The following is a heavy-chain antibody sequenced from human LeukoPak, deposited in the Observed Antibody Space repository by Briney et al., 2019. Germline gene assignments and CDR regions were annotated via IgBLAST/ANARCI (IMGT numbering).Heavy chain of an antibody. CDR3: ARGLLSYDILTGSRDY. CDR2: SNPNSGGT. D-gene: IGHD3-9*01. CDR1: GYTFTGYY. J-gene: IGHJ4*02. V-gene: IGHV1-2*02. Sequence: GASVEVSCKASGYTFTGYYMHWVRQAPGQGLEWMGWSNPNSGGTNYAQKFQGRVTMTRDTSISTAYMELSRLRSDDTAVYYCARGLLSYDILTGSRDYWGQGTLVTVSS.